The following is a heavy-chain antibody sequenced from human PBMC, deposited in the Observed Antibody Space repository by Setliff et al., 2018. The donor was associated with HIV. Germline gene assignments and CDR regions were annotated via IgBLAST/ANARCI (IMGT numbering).Heavy chain of an antibody. J-gene: IGHJ6*03. V-gene: IGHV3-30*18. CDR3: AKDGAEHTYYYYMDV. CDR2: ISYDGSNK. CDR1: GFTFSSYG. Sequence: GGSLRLSCAAFGFTFSSYGMHWVRQAPGKGLEWVAVISYDGSNKYYADSVKGRFTISRDNSKNTLYLQMNSLRAEDTAVYYCAKDGAEHTYYYYMDVWGKGTTVTVSS.